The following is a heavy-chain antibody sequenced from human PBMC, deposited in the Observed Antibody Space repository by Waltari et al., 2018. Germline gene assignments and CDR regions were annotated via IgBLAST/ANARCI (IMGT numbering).Heavy chain of an antibody. CDR3: TTFANCAGDCFDY. CDR1: GSTFNNPW. Sequence: EVQLVASGGGLVKPGGSLRLSCPAAGSTFNNPWMNWVRQAPGKGLEWVGRIKSKTDGGTIDYAAPVRGRFTISRDDSKNTLYLQMNSLKTEDTAVYYCTTFANCAGDCFDYWGQGTLISVSS. J-gene: IGHJ4*02. CDR2: IKSKTDGGTI. D-gene: IGHD2-21*01. V-gene: IGHV3-15*07.